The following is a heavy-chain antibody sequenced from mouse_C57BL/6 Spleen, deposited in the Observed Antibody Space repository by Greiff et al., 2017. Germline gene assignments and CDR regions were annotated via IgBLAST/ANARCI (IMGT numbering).Heavy chain of an antibody. CDR1: GYSITSGYY. J-gene: IGHJ3*01. Sequence: EVKLVESGPGLVKPSPSLSLTCSVTGYSITSGYYWNWIRQFPGNKLEWMGYINYDGSNNYNPSLKNRISITRDTSKNQFFLKLNSVTTEDTATYYCARMYDGYYYWGQGTLVTVSA. D-gene: IGHD2-3*01. V-gene: IGHV3-6*01. CDR3: ARMYDGYYY. CDR2: INYDGSN.